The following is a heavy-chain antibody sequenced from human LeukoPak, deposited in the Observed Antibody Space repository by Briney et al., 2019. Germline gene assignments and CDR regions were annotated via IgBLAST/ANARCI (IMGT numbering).Heavy chain of an antibody. CDR2: ISYDGSNR. V-gene: IGHV3-30*18. J-gene: IGHJ6*04. Sequence: GGSLRLSCAASGFTFSSYGMLWVRQAPGKGLEWVAVISYDGSNRYYADSVKGRFTISRDNSKNTLYLQMNSLRAEDTAVYYCAKVGSFGGYYGMDVWGKGTTVTVSS. CDR3: AKVGSFGGYYGMDV. CDR1: GFTFSSYG. D-gene: IGHD2/OR15-2a*01.